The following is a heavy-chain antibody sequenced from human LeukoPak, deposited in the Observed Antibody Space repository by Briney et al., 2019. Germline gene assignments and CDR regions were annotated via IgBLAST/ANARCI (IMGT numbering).Heavy chain of an antibody. CDR1: GFTFSNYR. CDR2: IMSDGTGI. J-gene: IGHJ4*02. CDR3: VRGQTIDY. D-gene: IGHD4-17*01. V-gene: IGHV3-74*01. Sequence: GGSLTLSCTTSGFTFSNYRMYWVRQAPGKGLMWVSRIMSDGTGITYTDSVEGRFTISRDNAKNTLYLQMNSLRDEDTAVYYCVRGQTIDYWGQGPLVTVSS.